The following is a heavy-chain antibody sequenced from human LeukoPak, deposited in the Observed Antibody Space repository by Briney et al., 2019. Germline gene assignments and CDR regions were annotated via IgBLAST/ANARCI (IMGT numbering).Heavy chain of an antibody. D-gene: IGHD3-22*01. CDR1: GFTFSTYA. CDR3: ARVHYDSSGYYYFDY. Sequence: GSLRLSCAASGFTFSTYAMSWIRQPPGKGLEWIGEINHSGSTNYNPSLKSRVTISVDTSKNQFSLKLSSVTAADTAVYYCARVHYDSSGYYYFDYWGQGTLVTVSS. J-gene: IGHJ4*02. V-gene: IGHV4-34*01. CDR2: INHSGST.